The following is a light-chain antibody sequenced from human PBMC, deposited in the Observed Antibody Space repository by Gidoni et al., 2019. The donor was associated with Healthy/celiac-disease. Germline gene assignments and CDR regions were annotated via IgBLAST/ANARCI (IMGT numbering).Light chain of an antibody. CDR3: QQSYSTPHT. CDR2: AAS. CDR1: QGISSY. V-gene: IGKV1-39*01. Sequence: DRQMTQAPSCLSASVGDRVTITCRARQGISSYLTWYQQKPGKAPRLLIYAASSLQTGVPSRFSGSGSGTDFTLTISSLQPEDFATYYCQQSYSTPHTFGQGTKLEIK. J-gene: IGKJ2*01.